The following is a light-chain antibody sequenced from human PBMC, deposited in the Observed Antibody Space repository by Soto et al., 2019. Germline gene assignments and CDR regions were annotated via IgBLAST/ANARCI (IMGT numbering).Light chain of an antibody. CDR1: ESISTY. Sequence: DIQMTQSPSSLSASVGDRVTITCRASESISTYLNWYQHKPGKAPKLLIYAASSLQSAVPSRFSGSGSGTDFTLTISSLQPEDCATYYCQQTYSTPYTFGQGTKREIK. CDR3: QQTYSTPYT. CDR2: AAS. J-gene: IGKJ2*01. V-gene: IGKV1-39*01.